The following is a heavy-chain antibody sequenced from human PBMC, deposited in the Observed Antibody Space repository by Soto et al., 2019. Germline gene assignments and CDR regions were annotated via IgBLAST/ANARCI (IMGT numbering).Heavy chain of an antibody. J-gene: IGHJ5*02. D-gene: IGHD6-13*01. CDR3: ASTYSSSWYWFDP. CDR2: IFSNDEK. Sequence: QVTVKESGPVLVKPTETLTLTCTVSGFSLSNAGLGVSWIRQPPGQALEWLAHIFSNDEKSYSTSLKSRLTISKDTSKSQVVLTMTNMAPVDTATYYCASTYSSSWYWFDPWGQGTLVTVSS. V-gene: IGHV2-26*04. CDR1: GFSLSNAGLG.